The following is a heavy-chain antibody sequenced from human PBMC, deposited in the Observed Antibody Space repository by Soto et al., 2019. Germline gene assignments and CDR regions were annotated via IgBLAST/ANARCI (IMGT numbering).Heavy chain of an antibody. J-gene: IGHJ4*02. V-gene: IGHV3-23*01. CDR2: ISGVGGST. CDR3: AKQYILPGRGKYFDY. D-gene: IGHD2-15*01. Sequence: GGSLRLSCAASGFTFSSYAMSWVRQAPGKGLEWVSGISGVGGSTFYADSVKGRFTISRDNSRNTLYLQMNSLRAEDTAVYYCAKQYILPGRGKYFDYWGQGTLVTVSS. CDR1: GFTFSSYA.